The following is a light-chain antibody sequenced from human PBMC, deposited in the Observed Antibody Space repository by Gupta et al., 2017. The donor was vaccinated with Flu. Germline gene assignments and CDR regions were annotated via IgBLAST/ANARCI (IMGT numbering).Light chain of an antibody. J-gene: IGKJ3*01. CDR2: GAS. CDR3: QQYGSS. Sequence: QSPGTLSLSPGERATLSCRASQSVSSSYLAWYQQKPGQAPRLLIYGASSRATGIPDRVSGSGSGTDFTLTISRLEPEDFAVYYCQQYGSSFGPGTKVDIK. V-gene: IGKV3-20*01. CDR1: QSVSSSY.